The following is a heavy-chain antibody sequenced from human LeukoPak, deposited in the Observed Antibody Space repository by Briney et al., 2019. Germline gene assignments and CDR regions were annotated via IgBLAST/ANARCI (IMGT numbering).Heavy chain of an antibody. V-gene: IGHV3-11*01. CDR2: ITSSGTTT. CDR3: GRDPDYGDPY. Sequence: GGSLRLSCSASGFSFSDSYMSWFRLSPEKGLEWIAYITSSGTTTEYTDSVKGRFTISRVNAKNSLYLQMNSLRPEDTAVYYCGRDPDYGDPYWGQGTLVTVSS. J-gene: IGHJ4*02. D-gene: IGHD4/OR15-4a*01. CDR1: GFSFSDSY.